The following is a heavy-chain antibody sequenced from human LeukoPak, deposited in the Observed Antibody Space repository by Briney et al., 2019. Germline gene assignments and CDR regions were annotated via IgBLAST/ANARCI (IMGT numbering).Heavy chain of an antibody. D-gene: IGHD6-19*01. CDR2: ISSGSNTI. V-gene: IGHV3-48*04. CDR3: ARDQVRIAVAGTGLDH. J-gene: IGHJ4*02. CDR1: GFAFSTYT. Sequence: PGGSLRLSCAASGFAFSTYTMNWVRQAPGKGLEWISYISSGSNTIYYADSVKGRFTISRDNAKNSLYLQMNSLGVEDTAVYYCARDQVRIAVAGTGLDHWGQRTLVTVSS.